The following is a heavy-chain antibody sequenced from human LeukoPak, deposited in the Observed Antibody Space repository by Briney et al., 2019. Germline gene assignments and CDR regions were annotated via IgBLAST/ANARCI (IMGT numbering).Heavy chain of an antibody. CDR2: MNPNCGNT. CDR3: ARSVYYYSSGYYYSDAFDI. D-gene: IGHD3-22*01. Sequence: ASVKVSCMASGYTFTSYDFNWVRRAAGPGLGWMGWMNPNCGNTGYAQKFQARVTMTRNTSISTAYMELSSLRSEDTAVYYCARSVYYYSSGYYYSDAFDICGRGTMVTVSS. J-gene: IGHJ3*02. CDR1: GYTFTSYD. V-gene: IGHV1-8*01.